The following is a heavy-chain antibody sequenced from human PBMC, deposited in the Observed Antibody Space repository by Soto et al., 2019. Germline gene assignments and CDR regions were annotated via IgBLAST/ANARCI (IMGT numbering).Heavy chain of an antibody. Sequence: QVQLVESGGGVVQPGRSLRLSCAASGFTFSSYGMHWVRQAPGKGPEWVAVIWYDGSNKYYADSVKGRFTISRDNSKNTLYLQMTSLRAEDTAVYYCARDEWGSGSLDYWGQGTLVTVSS. CDR2: IWYDGSNK. CDR1: GFTFSSYG. CDR3: ARDEWGSGSLDY. D-gene: IGHD3-10*01. V-gene: IGHV3-33*01. J-gene: IGHJ4*02.